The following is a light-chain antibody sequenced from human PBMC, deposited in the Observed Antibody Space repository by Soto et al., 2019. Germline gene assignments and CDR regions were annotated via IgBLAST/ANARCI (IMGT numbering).Light chain of an antibody. CDR3: QTWGTGYWL. J-gene: IGLJ3*02. CDR2: LNSDGSH. V-gene: IGLV4-69*01. Sequence: QPVLTQSPSASASLGASVKLTCTLSSGHSTYAIAWHQQQPEKGPRYLMKLNSDGSHKKGDGIPDRFSGSSSGAERYLTISRLQSADPAAYHCQTWGTGYWLFGGGTKLTVL. CDR1: SGHSTYA.